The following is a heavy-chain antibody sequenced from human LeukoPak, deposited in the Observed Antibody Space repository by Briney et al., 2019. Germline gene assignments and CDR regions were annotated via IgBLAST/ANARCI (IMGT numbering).Heavy chain of an antibody. CDR2: IRSDSSHI. CDR1: GSTFGSYS. CDR3: VRVGSAWSSEY. J-gene: IGHJ4*02. D-gene: IGHD6-19*01. V-gene: IGHV3-21*06. Sequence: GGSLRLSCAGSGSTFGSYSMNWVRQAPEKGLDWVSSIRSDSSHIYYADSVKGRFTISRDNAKNSLYLQMDSLRAEDTAVYYCVRVGSAWSSEYWGQGTLVTVSS.